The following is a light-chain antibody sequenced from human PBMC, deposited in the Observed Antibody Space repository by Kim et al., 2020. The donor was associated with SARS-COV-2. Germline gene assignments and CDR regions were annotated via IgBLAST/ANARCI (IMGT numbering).Light chain of an antibody. Sequence: PGQTARITCSGDALPKQYAYWYQQKPGQAPLLVIYKDSERPSGIPERFSGSSSGTTVTLTISGVQAEDEAYYYCQSADSSGTYVVFGGGTQLTVL. J-gene: IGLJ2*01. CDR3: QSADSSGTYVV. CDR2: KDS. V-gene: IGLV3-25*03. CDR1: ALPKQY.